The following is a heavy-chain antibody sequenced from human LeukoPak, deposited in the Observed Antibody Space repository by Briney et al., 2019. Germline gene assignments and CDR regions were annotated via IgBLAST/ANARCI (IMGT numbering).Heavy chain of an antibody. J-gene: IGHJ4*02. CDR1: GGSFSGYY. CDR2: INHRGST. CDR3: ARGRDSESSSWFDFDY. D-gene: IGHD6-13*01. Sequence: SPTPSLTCAVDGGSFSGYYWSSIRQPPGKWLEWIGKINHRGSTNYTPSLKSRVTISVDTSKNQFPLKLSSVTAADTAVYYCARGRDSESSSWFDFDYWGQGTLVTVSS. V-gene: IGHV4-34*01.